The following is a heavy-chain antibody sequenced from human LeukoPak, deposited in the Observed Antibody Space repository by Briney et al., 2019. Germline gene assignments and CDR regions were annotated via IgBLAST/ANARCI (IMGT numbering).Heavy chain of an antibody. CDR1: GGSISSGDYY. D-gene: IGHD3-22*01. J-gene: IGHJ4*02. Sequence: PSETLSLTCTVSGGSISSGDYYWSWIRQPPGKGLEWIGYIYYSGSTYYNPSLKSRVTISVDTSKYQFSLKLSSVTAADTAVYYCARARGYYDSAAFDYWGQGTLVTVSS. CDR3: ARARGYYDSAAFDY. V-gene: IGHV4-30-4*01. CDR2: IYYSGST.